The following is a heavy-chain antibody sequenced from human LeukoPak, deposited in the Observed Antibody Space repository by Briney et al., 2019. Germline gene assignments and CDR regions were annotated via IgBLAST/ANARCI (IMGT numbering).Heavy chain of an antibody. J-gene: IGHJ6*03. D-gene: IGHD3-22*01. CDR1: GYTFTGYY. CDR3: ARDRDYYDSSGYTNPYYYYMDV. V-gene: IGHV1-2*02. Sequence: ASVKVSCKASGYTFTGYYMHWVRQAPGQGLEWMGWINPNSGGTNYAQKVQGRVTMTRDTSISTAYMELRGLRSDDTAVYYCARDRDYYDSSGYTNPYYYYMDVWGKGTTVTISS. CDR2: INPNSGGT.